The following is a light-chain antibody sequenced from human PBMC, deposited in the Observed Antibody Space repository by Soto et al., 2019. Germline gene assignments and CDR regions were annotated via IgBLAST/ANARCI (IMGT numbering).Light chain of an antibody. J-gene: IGLJ3*02. V-gene: IGLV2-14*01. CDR1: TSDVGGFDS. CDR3: RSYTTSNTWL. Sequence: QSALTQPASVSGSPGQSITISCTATTSDVGGFDSVSWYQQHPGTAPRVIIYEVSNRPSGVSYRFSGSKSANTASLTISGLQADDEADYYCRSYTTSNTWLFGGGTQLTVL. CDR2: EVS.